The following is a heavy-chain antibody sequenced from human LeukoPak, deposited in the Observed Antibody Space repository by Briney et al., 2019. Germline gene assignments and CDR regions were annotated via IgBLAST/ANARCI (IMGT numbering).Heavy chain of an antibody. J-gene: IGHJ4*02. CDR3: ARGVQGGYAQYYFDY. CDR2: IWYDGSNK. Sequence: GRSLGLSCAASGFTFSSYGMHWVRQAPGKGLEWVAVIWYDGSNKYYADSVKGRFTISRDNSKSTLYLQMNSLRAEDTAVYYCARGVQGGYAQYYFDYWGQGTLVTVSS. CDR1: GFTFSSYG. D-gene: IGHD5-12*01. V-gene: IGHV3-33*01.